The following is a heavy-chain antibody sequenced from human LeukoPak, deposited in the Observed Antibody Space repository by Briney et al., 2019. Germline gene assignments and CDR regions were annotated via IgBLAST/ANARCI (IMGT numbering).Heavy chain of an antibody. V-gene: IGHV4-38-2*02. CDR2: RST. Sequence: SETLSLTCTVSGYSISSGYYWGWIRQPPGKGLEWIGNRSTYYNPSLKSRVTISVDTSKNQFSLKLSSVTAADTAVYYCARSVEGYCSGGSCYSYYYYMDVWSKGTTVTVSS. CDR3: ARSVEGYCSGGSCYSYYYYMDV. D-gene: IGHD2-15*01. CDR1: GYSISSGYY. J-gene: IGHJ6*03.